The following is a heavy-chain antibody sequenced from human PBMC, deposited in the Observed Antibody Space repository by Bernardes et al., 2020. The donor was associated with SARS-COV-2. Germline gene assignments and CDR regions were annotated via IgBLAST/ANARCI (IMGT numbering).Heavy chain of an antibody. V-gene: IGHV1-2*02. CDR3: ALPPTNYDRYGMDV. D-gene: IGHD3-22*01. CDR1: GYTFTGYY. CDR2: INPNSGGT. Sequence: AQLEVGCKASGYTFTGYYMHWVRQAPGQGLEWMGWINPNSGGTNYAQKFQGRVTMTRDTSISTAYMELSRLRSDDTAVYYCALPPTNYDRYGMDVWGQGTTVTVSS. J-gene: IGHJ6*02.